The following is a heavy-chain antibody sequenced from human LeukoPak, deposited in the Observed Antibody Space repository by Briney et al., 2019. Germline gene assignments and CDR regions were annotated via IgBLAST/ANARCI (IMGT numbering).Heavy chain of an antibody. Sequence: GGSLRLSCSASGVDFNKYAMHWVRQAPGQGLTYVSGINSKGGTTTYAEIVKGRFTVSRENSNTTLCLIMASMRPEDTGVYYCVKAGDNISRGDAYCYYGMDVWGQGTTVTVSS. CDR2: INSKGGTT. V-gene: IGHV3-64D*09. J-gene: IGHJ6*02. D-gene: IGHD3-10*01. CDR3: VKAGDNISRGDAYCYYGMDV. CDR1: GVDFNKYA.